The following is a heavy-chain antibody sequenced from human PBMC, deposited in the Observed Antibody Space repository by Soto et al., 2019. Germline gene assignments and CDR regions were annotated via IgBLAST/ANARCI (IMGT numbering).Heavy chain of an antibody. CDR3: ARGRFLEWLLYSSHYYMDV. CDR2: INHSGST. J-gene: IGHJ6*03. CDR1: GGSFSGYY. V-gene: IGHV4-34*01. Sequence: QVQLQQWGAGLLKPSETLSLTCAVYGGSFSGYYWSWIRQPPGKGLEWIGEINHSGSTNYNPSLKSRVTISVDTSKNQFSLKLSSVTDADTAVYYCARGRFLEWLLYSSHYYMDVWGKGTTVTVSS. D-gene: IGHD3-3*01.